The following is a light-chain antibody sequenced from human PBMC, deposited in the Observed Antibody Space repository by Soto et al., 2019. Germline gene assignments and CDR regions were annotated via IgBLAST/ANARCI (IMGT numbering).Light chain of an antibody. Sequence: QSVLIQPPSVSGSPGQSVTISCTGTSSDVGSYDYVSWYQQHPGTVPKPMIYNVNTQPSGVPDRFSGSKSGNTASMTISGLQAEDEADYYCCSNAAGSTYVFGSGTKVTVL. V-gene: IGLV2-11*01. CDR1: SSDVGSYDY. CDR2: NVN. CDR3: CSNAAGSTYV. J-gene: IGLJ1*01.